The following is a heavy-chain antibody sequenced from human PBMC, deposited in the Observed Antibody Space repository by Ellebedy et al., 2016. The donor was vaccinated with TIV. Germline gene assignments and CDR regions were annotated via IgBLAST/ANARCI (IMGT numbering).Heavy chain of an antibody. Sequence: GESLKIFCAASGFTFSNYAMAWVRQAPGKGLEWVSAIGPRSEYKFYADSVKGRITISRDNSENTLFLQMHSLRGEDTAVYYCAKELVSRDSLSFDYWGQGVLVTVSS. J-gene: IGHJ4*02. CDR1: GFTFSNYA. D-gene: IGHD3-9*01. CDR3: AKELVSRDSLSFDY. V-gene: IGHV3-23*01. CDR2: IGPRSEYK.